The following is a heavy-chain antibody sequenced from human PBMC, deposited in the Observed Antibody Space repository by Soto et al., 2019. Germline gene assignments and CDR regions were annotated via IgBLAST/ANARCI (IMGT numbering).Heavy chain of an antibody. Sequence: SGFSFSSYGMHWVRKAPGKGLEWVAVIWFDGSDEYYSDSVKGRFTVFRDNSKDTLYLQMNSLTAEDTAVYYCAKETSDAFDVWGQGTMVTVS. V-gene: IGHV3-33*06. CDR2: IWFDGSDE. CDR3: AKETSDAFDV. J-gene: IGHJ3*01. CDR1: GFSFSSYG.